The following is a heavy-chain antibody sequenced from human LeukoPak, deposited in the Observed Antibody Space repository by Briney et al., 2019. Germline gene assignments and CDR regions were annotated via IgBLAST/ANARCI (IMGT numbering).Heavy chain of an antibody. D-gene: IGHD2-2*01. CDR3: ARTCSSTSCSIDY. J-gene: IGHJ4*02. CDR1: GYSFTGYY. Sequence: ASVKVSCKASGYSFTGYYMHWVRQAPGQGLEWMGWINPNSGGTNYAQKFQGRVTMTRDTSISTAYMARSRLRSDDTAVFYCARTCSSTSCSIDYWGQGTLVTVSS. V-gene: IGHV1-2*02. CDR2: INPNSGGT.